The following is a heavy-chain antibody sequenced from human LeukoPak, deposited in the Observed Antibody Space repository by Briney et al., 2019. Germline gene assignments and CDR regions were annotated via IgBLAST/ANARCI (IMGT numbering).Heavy chain of an antibody. Sequence: PGGSLRLSCAASGFTFSSYAMSWVRQAPGKGLEWVSTISGRGGTTYYADSVKGRFTISRDNSKNTLYLQMNSLRAEDTAVYYCASIAVTTIKGGFDYWGQGTLVTVSS. CDR2: ISGRGGTT. CDR1: GFTFSSYA. D-gene: IGHD5-12*01. CDR3: ASIAVTTIKGGFDY. J-gene: IGHJ4*02. V-gene: IGHV3-23*01.